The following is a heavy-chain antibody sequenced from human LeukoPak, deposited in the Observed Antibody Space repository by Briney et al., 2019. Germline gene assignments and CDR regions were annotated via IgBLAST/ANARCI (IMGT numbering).Heavy chain of an antibody. J-gene: IGHJ4*02. Sequence: GGSLRLSCTASGFTFGEYAMSWVRQAPGKGLEWVGFIRSKAYGVTTEYAASVKGRFTISRDDSKSIAYLQMNSLKTEDTAVYYCTRDPVNSGYSRGGFYWGQGTLVTVSS. CDR3: TRDPVNSGYSRGGFY. V-gene: IGHV3-49*04. CDR1: GFTFGEYA. D-gene: IGHD5-12*01. CDR2: IRSKAYGVTT.